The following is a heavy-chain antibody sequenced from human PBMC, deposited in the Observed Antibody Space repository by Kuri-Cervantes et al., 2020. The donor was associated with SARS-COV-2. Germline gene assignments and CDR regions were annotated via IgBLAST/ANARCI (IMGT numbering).Heavy chain of an antibody. CDR2: IKQDGSEK. Sequence: GGSLRLSCAASGFTFSDYYMSWIRQAPGKGLEWVANIKQDGSEKYYVDSVKGRFTISRDNAKNSLYLQMNSLRAEDTAVYYCAREFGELFDDSYYYYYGMDVWGQGTTVTVS. CDR3: AREFGELFDDSYYYYYGMDV. D-gene: IGHD3-10*01. V-gene: IGHV3-7*01. J-gene: IGHJ6*02. CDR1: GFTFSDYY.